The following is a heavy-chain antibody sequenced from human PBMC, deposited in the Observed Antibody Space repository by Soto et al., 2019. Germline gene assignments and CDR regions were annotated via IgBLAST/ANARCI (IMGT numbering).Heavy chain of an antibody. D-gene: IGHD2-15*01. CDR2: IGTAGDT. V-gene: IGHV3-13*01. Sequence: LRLSCAASGFTFSSYDMHWVRQATGKGLEWVSAIGTAGDTYYPGSVRGRFTISRENAKNSLYLQMNSLRAGDTAVYYCARDLGSRAFDPWGQGTLVTVSS. J-gene: IGHJ5*02. CDR3: ARDLGSRAFDP. CDR1: GFTFSSYD.